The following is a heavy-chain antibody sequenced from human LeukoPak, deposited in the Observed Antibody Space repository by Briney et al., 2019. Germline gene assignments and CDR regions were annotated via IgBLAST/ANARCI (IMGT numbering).Heavy chain of an antibody. CDR1: GVSISSGSYY. CDR3: ASVGVPAAIHAFDI. Sequence: SETLSLTCTVSGVSISSGSYYWSWIRQPAGKGLEWIGRIYTSGSTNYNPSLKSRVTISVDTSKNQFSLKLSSVTAADTAVYYCASVGVPAAIHAFDIWGQGTMVTVSS. CDR2: IYTSGST. D-gene: IGHD2-2*01. V-gene: IGHV4-61*02. J-gene: IGHJ3*02.